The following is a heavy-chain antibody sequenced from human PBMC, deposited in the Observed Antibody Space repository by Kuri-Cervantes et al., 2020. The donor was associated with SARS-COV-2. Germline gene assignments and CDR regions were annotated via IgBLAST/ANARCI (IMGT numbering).Heavy chain of an antibody. J-gene: IGHJ4*02. D-gene: IGHD3-3*01. Sequence: GESLKISCKGSGYSFPTYWISWVRQVPGKGLEWMGVIYPGDSDTRYSPSFQGQVTMSSDRSISTAYLQWSSLKASDTAIYYCARLLFWSGFVDSWGQGTLVTVSS. V-gene: IGHV5-51*01. CDR1: GYSFPTYW. CDR3: ARLLFWSGFVDS. CDR2: IYPGDSDT.